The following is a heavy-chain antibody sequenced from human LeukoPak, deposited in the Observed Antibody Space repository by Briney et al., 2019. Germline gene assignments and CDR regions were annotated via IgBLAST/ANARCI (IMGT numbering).Heavy chain of an antibody. CDR1: SGSFSGYY. CDR2: FNHSWGA. V-gene: IGHV4-34*01. Sequence: PSETLSLTCGVYSGSFSGYYWTWFRQPPGKGLEWIGEFNHSWGAKYNPSLKSRATISVDTSKNHLSLSLNSVTAADTAVYYCARAPLLTGYFDFDYWGQGTLVTVSS. CDR3: ARAPLLTGYFDFDY. D-gene: IGHD3-9*01. J-gene: IGHJ4*02.